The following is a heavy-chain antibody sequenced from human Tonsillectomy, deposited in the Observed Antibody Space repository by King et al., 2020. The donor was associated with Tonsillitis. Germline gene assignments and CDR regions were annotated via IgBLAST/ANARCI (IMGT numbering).Heavy chain of an antibody. V-gene: IGHV3-11*05. CDR3: ARKNGAYDYDY. J-gene: IGHJ4*02. Sequence: VQLVESGGGLVKRGGSLRLSCAASGFTFSDFYMTWIRQAPGKGLEWVSYISSSSSPTNYADSVKGRFTISRDNVKNSLYLQMISLRAEDTAVYYCARKNGAYDYDYWGQGTLVTVSS. CDR1: GFTFSDFY. D-gene: IGHD5-12*01. CDR2: ISSSSSPT.